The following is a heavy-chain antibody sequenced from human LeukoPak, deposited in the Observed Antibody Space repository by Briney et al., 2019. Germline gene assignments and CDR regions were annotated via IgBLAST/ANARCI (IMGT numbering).Heavy chain of an antibody. CDR2: IIPIFGTA. D-gene: IGHD5-18*01. CDR1: GGTFSSYA. Sequence: ASVKVSCEASGGTFSSYAISWVRQAPGQGLEWMGGIIPIFGTANYAQKFQGRVTITADESTSTAYMELSSLRSEDTAVYYCARVEYSYAPFDYWGQGTLVTVSS. CDR3: ARVEYSYAPFDY. V-gene: IGHV1-69*13. J-gene: IGHJ4*02.